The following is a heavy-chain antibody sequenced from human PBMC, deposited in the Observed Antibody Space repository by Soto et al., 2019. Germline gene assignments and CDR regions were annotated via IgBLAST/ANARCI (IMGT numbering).Heavy chain of an antibody. J-gene: IGHJ4*02. CDR1: GGSISSSSYY. Sequence: SETLSLTCTVSGGSISSSSYYWGWIRQPPGKGLEWIGSIYYSGSTYYNPSLKSRVTISVDTSKNQFSLKLSSVTAADTAVYYCARVGYCSGGSCFRPPFDYWGQGTLVTVSS. CDR2: IYYSGST. CDR3: ARVGYCSGGSCFRPPFDY. D-gene: IGHD2-15*01. V-gene: IGHV4-39*01.